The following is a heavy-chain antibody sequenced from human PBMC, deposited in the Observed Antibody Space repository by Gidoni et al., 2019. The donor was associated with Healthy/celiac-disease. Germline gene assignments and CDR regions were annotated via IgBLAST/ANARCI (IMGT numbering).Heavy chain of an antibody. CDR2: INHSGST. Sequence: QVQLQQWGAGLLKPSETLSLTCAVYGGSFSGYYWSWIRQPPGKGLEWSGEINHSGSTNYNPSLKSRVTISVDTSKNQFSLKLSSVTAADTAVYYCARGAVVVVPAASNWFDPWGQGTLVTVSS. V-gene: IGHV4-34*01. CDR3: ARGAVVVVPAASNWFDP. CDR1: GGSFSGYY. J-gene: IGHJ5*02. D-gene: IGHD2-2*01.